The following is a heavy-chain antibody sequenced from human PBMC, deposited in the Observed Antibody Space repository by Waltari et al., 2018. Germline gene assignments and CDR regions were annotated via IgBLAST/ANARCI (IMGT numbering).Heavy chain of an antibody. CDR1: GGTFSSYA. CDR3: ARRDGYNYGPFDY. D-gene: IGHD5-12*01. J-gene: IGHJ4*02. CDR2: VIPIFCTA. V-gene: IGHV1-69*13. Sequence: QVQLVQSGAEVKKPGSSVKVSCKASGGTFSSYAISWVRQAPGQGLEWMGRVIPIFCTANYAQKFQGRVTITADKSTSTAYMELSSLRSEDTAVYYCARRDGYNYGPFDYWGQGTLVTVSS.